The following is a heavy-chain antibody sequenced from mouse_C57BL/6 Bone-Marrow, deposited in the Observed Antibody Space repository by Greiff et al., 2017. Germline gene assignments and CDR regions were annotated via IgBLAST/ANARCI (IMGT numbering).Heavy chain of an antibody. J-gene: IGHJ4*01. Sequence: EVQLQQSGPELVKPGASVKISCKASGYSFTGYYMNWVKQSPEKSLEWIGEINPSTGGTPYNQKFKAKATLTVDKSSSTAYMQLKSLTSDDSAVYYCARRGYYAMDYWGQGTSVTVSS. CDR1: GYSFTGYY. V-gene: IGHV1-42*01. CDR3: ARRGYYAMDY. CDR2: INPSTGGT.